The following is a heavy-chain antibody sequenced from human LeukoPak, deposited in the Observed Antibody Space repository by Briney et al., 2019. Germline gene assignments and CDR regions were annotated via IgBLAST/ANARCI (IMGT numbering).Heavy chain of an antibody. J-gene: IGHJ4*02. CDR2: IYYSGST. Sequence: SETLFLTCIVSGGSISSSSYYWGWIRQPPGKGLEWIGNIYYSGSTYYNPSLKSRVTISEDASKNQFSLKLTSVTAADTAVYYCARAGGSFLFDYWGQGTLVTVSS. CDR1: GGSISSSSYY. V-gene: IGHV4-39*07. CDR3: ARAGGSFLFDY. D-gene: IGHD1-26*01.